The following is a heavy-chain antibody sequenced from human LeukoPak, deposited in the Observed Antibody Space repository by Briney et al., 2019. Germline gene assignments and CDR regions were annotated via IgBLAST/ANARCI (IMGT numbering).Heavy chain of an antibody. V-gene: IGHV3-23*01. J-gene: IGHJ4*02. Sequence: PGGSLRLSRAASGFTFSSYAMSWVRQAPGKGLEWVSAISGSGGSTYYADSVKGRFTISRDNSKNTLYLQMNSLRAEDTAVYYCARDGPDYYGSPPGERWGQGTLVTVSS. CDR1: GFTFSSYA. CDR2: ISGSGGST. D-gene: IGHD3-10*01. CDR3: ARDGPDYYGSPPGER.